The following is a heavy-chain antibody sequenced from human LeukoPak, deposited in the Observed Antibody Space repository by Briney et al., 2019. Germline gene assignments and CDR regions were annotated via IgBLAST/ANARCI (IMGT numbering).Heavy chain of an antibody. V-gene: IGHV4-31*03. CDR3: ARDTIAAAGRPSWYFDL. D-gene: IGHD6-13*01. J-gene: IGHJ2*01. CDR2: IYYSGST. Sequence: PSETLSLTCTVSGGSISSGGYYWSWIRQHPGKGLEWIGYIYYSGSTYYNPSLKSRVTISVDTSKNQFSLKLTSVTAADTAVYYCARDTIAAAGRPSWYFDLWGRGTLVTVSS. CDR1: GGSISSGGYY.